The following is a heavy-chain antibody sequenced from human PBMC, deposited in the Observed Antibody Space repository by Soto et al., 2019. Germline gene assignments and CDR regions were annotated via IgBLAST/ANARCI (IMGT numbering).Heavy chain of an antibody. CDR2: IYYSGST. V-gene: IGHV4-31*03. D-gene: IGHD7-27*01. Sequence: QVQLQESGPGLVKPSQTLSLTCTVSGGSISSGGYYWSWIRQHPGKGLEWIGDIYYSGSTYYNPSLKSRVTISVDTSKHQFSLKLSSVTAADTAVYYCARVELTGATVYFDYWGQGTLVTFSS. CDR1: GGSISSGGYY. CDR3: ARVELTGATVYFDY. J-gene: IGHJ4*02.